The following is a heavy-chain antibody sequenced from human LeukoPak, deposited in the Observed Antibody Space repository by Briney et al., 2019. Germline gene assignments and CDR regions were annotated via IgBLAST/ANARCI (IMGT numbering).Heavy chain of an antibody. V-gene: IGHV3-21*05. CDR1: GFTFSSYW. CDR2: ISTSGSNI. CDR3: ARGVYDSSGYYQY. D-gene: IGHD3-22*01. J-gene: IGHJ4*02. Sequence: GGSLRLSCAASGFTFSSYWMSWVRQAPGKGLEWVSYISTSGSNIYYADSVKGRFTISRDNGKSSLYLQMNSLRAEDTAVYYCARGVYDSSGYYQYWGQGTLVTVSS.